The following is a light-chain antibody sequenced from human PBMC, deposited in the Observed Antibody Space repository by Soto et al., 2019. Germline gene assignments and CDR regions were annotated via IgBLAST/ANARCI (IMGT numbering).Light chain of an antibody. Sequence: QSVLTQPASVSGSPGQSITISCTGASSDVGGYNYVSWYQQHPGKAPKLMIYEVSNRPSGVSNRFSDSKSGNTASLTISGLQAEDEADYYCSSYTSSRGVFGTGTKVTVL. J-gene: IGLJ1*01. CDR1: SSDVGGYNY. V-gene: IGLV2-14*01. CDR2: EVS. CDR3: SSYTSSRGV.